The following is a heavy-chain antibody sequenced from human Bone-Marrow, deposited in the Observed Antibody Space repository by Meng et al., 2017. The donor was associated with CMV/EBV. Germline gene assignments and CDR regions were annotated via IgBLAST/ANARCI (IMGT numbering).Heavy chain of an antibody. CDR3: ARYFPPGLDRSSSGSWFDP. CDR2: ISYDGSNK. J-gene: IGHJ5*02. Sequence: GESLKFSCAASGFTFSSYAMHWVRQAPGKGLEWVAVISYDGSNKYYADSVKGRFTISRDNSKNTLYLQMNSLRAEDTAVYYCARYFPPGLDRSSSGSWFDPWGQGTLVTVSS. D-gene: IGHD6-6*01. CDR1: GFTFSSYA. V-gene: IGHV3-30-3*01.